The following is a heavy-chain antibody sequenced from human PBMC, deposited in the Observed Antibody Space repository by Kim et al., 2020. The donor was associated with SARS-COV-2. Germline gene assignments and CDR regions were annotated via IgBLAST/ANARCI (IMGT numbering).Heavy chain of an antibody. CDR1: GASVNSGAYY. V-gene: IGHV4-61*08. CDR2: IYYRGVT. Sequence: SETLSLTCTVSGASVNSGAYYWSWIRQPPGMPLEWIGFIYYRGVTNYNPSLKSRVTISVDTSKNQFSLRLTSVTAADTAVYYCAIGSGWFDSWDQGTLVTVSS. J-gene: IGHJ5*01. CDR3: AIGSGWFDS. D-gene: IGHD3-16*01.